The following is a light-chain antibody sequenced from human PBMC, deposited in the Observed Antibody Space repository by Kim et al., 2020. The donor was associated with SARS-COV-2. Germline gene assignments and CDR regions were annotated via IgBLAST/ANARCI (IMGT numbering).Light chain of an antibody. CDR2: AAS. CDR3: QQSYSTPGT. Sequence: DIQMTQSPSPLSASVGDRVTITCRASQSISSYLNWYQQKPGKAPNLLIYAASSLQSGVPSRFSGSGSGTDFTLTISSLQPEDFATYYCQQSYSTPGTFGQGTKVDIK. CDR1: QSISSY. J-gene: IGKJ1*01. V-gene: IGKV1-39*01.